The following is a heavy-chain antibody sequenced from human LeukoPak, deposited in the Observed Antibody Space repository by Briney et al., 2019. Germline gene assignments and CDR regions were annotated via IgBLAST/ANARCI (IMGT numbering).Heavy chain of an antibody. CDR3: ARTPKGCSSTSCYRRRAGYYFDY. D-gene: IGHD2-2*02. CDR1: GYTFTGYY. J-gene: IGHJ4*02. CDR2: INPNSGGT. Sequence: GASVKVSCKASGYTFTGYYMHWVRQAPGQGLEWMGWINPNSGGTNYAQKFQGRVTMTRDTSISTAYMELSRLRSDDTAVYYCARTPKGCSSTSCYRRRAGYYFDYWGQGTLVTVSS. V-gene: IGHV1-2*02.